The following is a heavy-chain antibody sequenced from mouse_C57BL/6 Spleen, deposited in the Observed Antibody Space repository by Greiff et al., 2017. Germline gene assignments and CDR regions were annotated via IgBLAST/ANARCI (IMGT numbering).Heavy chain of an antibody. J-gene: IGHJ4*01. CDR3: ARRGDDVRDFAMDY. Sequence: DVMLVESGGGLVKPGGSLKLSCAASGFTFSAYGMHWVRQAPEKGLEWVAYISSGSSTIYYADTVKGRFTISRDNAKNTLFLQMISMRSEDTAMYYCARRGDDVRDFAMDYWGQGTTVTVSS. D-gene: IGHD2-2*01. CDR1: GFTFSAYG. V-gene: IGHV5-17*01. CDR2: ISSGSSTI.